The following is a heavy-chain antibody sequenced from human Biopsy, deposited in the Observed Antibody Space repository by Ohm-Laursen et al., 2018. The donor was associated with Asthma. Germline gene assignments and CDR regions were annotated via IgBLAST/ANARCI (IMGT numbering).Heavy chain of an antibody. Sequence: SVKVSCKSLGGTFNTYVIGWVRQAPGQGLEWMGRINSVFGTTTYPQKFQDRVTITADDSTSTVYMELSSLRSEDKAVYYCARKAGSCISRTCYSLDFWGQGTLVTVSS. D-gene: IGHD2-2*01. J-gene: IGHJ4*02. V-gene: IGHV1-69*13. CDR1: GGTFNTYV. CDR2: INSVFGTT. CDR3: ARKAGSCISRTCYSLDF.